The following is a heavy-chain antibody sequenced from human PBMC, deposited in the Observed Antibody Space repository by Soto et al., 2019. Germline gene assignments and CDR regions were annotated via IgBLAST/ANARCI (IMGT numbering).Heavy chain of an antibody. CDR1: GYTFTGYY. J-gene: IGHJ6*02. Sequence: ASVKVSCKASGYTFTGYYMHWVRQAPGQGLEWMGWINPNSGGTNYAQKFQGWVTMTGDTSISTAYMELSRLRSDDTAVYYCARGTSNWREFQPYYYYYGMDVWGQGTTVTVSS. D-gene: IGHD1-1*01. V-gene: IGHV1-2*04. CDR2: INPNSGGT. CDR3: ARGTSNWREFQPYYYYYGMDV.